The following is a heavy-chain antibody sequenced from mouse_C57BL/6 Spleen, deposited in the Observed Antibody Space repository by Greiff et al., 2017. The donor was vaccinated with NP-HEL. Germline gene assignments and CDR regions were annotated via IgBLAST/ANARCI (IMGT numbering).Heavy chain of an antibody. CDR2: INYDGSST. CDR3: AREGGSSYPFDY. D-gene: IGHD1-1*01. V-gene: IGHV5-16*01. J-gene: IGHJ2*01. Sequence: EVKLMESEGGLVQPGSSMKLSCTASGFTFSDYYMAWVRQVPEKGLEWVANINYDGSSTYYLASLKSRFIISRDNAENILYLQMSSLKSEDTATYYCAREGGSSYPFDYWGQGTTLTVSS. CDR1: GFTFSDYY.